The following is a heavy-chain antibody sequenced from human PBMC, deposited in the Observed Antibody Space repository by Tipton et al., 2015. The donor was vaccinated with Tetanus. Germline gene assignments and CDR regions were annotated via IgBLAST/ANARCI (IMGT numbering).Heavy chain of an antibody. J-gene: IGHJ4*02. CDR1: GGSISSGGYY. CDR3: ARDQARGAWGWNYFDY. CDR2: IYNSGST. V-gene: IGHV4-31*03. Sequence: GLVKPSQTLSLTCTVSGGSISSGGYYWSWIRQHPGKGLEWIGDIYNSGSTYYNPSLKSRVTILVDTTKNQFSLKLKSVTAADTAVYYCARDQARGAWGWNYFDYWGQGSLVTVPS. D-gene: IGHD1-26*01.